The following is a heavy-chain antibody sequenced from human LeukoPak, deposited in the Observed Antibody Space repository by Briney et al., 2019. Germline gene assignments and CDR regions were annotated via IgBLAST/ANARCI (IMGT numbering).Heavy chain of an antibody. Sequence: GASVKVSCKASGYTFTSYAMHWVRQAPGQRLEWMGWINAGNGNTKYSQKFQGRVTITRDTSASTAYMELSSLRSEDTAVYYCARPSGWLQFGFDYWGQGTLVTVSS. J-gene: IGHJ4*02. CDR3: ARPSGWLQFGFDY. D-gene: IGHD5-24*01. V-gene: IGHV1-3*01. CDR2: INAGNGNT. CDR1: GYTFTSYA.